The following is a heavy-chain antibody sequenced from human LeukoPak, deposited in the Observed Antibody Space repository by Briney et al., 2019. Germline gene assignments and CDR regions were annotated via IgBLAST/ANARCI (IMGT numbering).Heavy chain of an antibody. CDR2: ISGSGGST. D-gene: IGHD6-19*01. J-gene: IGHJ6*02. CDR1: GFTFSSYA. V-gene: IGHV3-23*01. Sequence: GGSLRLSCAASGFTFSSYAMSWVRQAPGKGLEWVSAISGSGGSTYYADSVKGRFTISRDNSKNTLYLQMNSRRAEDTAVYYCAKLGSGWSKGVYYYYGMDVWGQGTTVTVSS. CDR3: AKLGSGWSKGVYYYYGMDV.